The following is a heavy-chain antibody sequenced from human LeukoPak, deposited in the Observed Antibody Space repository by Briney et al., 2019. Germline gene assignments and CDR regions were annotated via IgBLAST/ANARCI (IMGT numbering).Heavy chain of an antibody. D-gene: IGHD3-22*01. Sequence: SETVSLTCTVPGGSINSGSYSWTWIRQPAGKGLEWIGRIHISGSTDYTPSLKSRVTISVDTSKNQFSLKLSSVTAADTAVYYCARADRSGYFGNVVAFDIWGQGTMVTVSS. V-gene: IGHV4-61*02. CDR1: GGSINSGSYS. CDR3: ARADRSGYFGNVVAFDI. J-gene: IGHJ3*02. CDR2: IHISGST.